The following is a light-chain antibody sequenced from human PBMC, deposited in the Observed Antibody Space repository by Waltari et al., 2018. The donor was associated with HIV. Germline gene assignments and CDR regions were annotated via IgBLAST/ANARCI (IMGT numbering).Light chain of an antibody. CDR3: CSYAGSSTYV. Sequence: QSALTQPASVSGSPGQSITISCTGTSSDVGGYNYVWYQQHPGKAPKLMIYDVSKRPSGVSNRFSGSKSGNTASLTISGLQAEDEADYYCCSYAGSSTYVFGTGTKVTVL. V-gene: IGLV2-23*02. CDR1: SSDVGGYNY. J-gene: IGLJ1*01. CDR2: DVS.